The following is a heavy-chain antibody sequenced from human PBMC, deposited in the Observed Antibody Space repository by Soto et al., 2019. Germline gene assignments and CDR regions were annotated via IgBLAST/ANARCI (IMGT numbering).Heavy chain of an antibody. V-gene: IGHV4-4*02. D-gene: IGHD6-13*01. J-gene: IGHJ4*02. CDR2: IYHSGST. Sequence: QVQLQESGPGLVKPSGTLSLTCAVSGDSLSSANWWNWVRQPPGKGLEWIGEIYHSGSTNYNPSLKSRVTISLDKSKNHFSLKLSSVTAADTAVYYCARDDTAAAGLDYWGQGILFTVSS. CDR3: ARDDTAAAGLDY. CDR1: GDSLSSANW.